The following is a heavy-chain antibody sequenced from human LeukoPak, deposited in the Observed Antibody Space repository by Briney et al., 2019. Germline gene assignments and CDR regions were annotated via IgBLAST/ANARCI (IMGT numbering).Heavy chain of an antibody. CDR1: GYTFTSYG. Sequence: ASVKVSCKASGYTFTSYGISWVRQAPGQGLEWMGWISAYNGNTNYAQKLQGRVTMTTDTSTSTAYMELRSLRSDDTAVYYCARVVVAVFGVMVHSNYFDSWGQGTLITVSS. J-gene: IGHJ4*02. D-gene: IGHD3-3*01. CDR2: ISAYNGNT. V-gene: IGHV1-18*01. CDR3: ARVVVAVFGVMVHSNYFDS.